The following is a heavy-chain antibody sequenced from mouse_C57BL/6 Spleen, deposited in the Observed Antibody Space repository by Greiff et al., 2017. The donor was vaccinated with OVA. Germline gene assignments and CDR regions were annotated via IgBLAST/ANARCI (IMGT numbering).Heavy chain of an antibody. V-gene: IGHV2-6-1*01. D-gene: IGHD1-1*01. CDR2: IWSDGST. J-gene: IGHJ4*01. CDR3: ARHGGYGSSYGYAMDY. Sequence: LQESGPGLVAPSQSLSITCTVSGFSLTSYGVHWVRQPPGKGLEWLVVIWSDGSTTYNSALKSRLSISKDNSKSQVFLKMNSLQTDDTAMYYCARHGGYGSSYGYAMDYWGQGTSVTVSS. CDR1: GFSLTSYG.